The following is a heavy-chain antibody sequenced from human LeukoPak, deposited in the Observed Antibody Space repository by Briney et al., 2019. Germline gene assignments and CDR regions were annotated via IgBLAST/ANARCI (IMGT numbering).Heavy chain of an antibody. CDR3: AREALWFGELLLPDAFDI. J-gene: IGHJ3*02. Sequence: GGSLGLSCAASGFTFSSYEMNWVRQAPGKGLEWVSYISSSGSTIYYADSVKGRFTISRDNAKNSLYLQMNSLRAEDTAVYYCAREALWFGELLLPDAFDIWGQGTMVTVSS. D-gene: IGHD3-10*01. V-gene: IGHV3-48*03. CDR1: GFTFSSYE. CDR2: ISSSGSTI.